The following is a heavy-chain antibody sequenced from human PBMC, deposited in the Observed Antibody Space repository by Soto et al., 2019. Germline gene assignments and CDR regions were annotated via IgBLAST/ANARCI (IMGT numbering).Heavy chain of an antibody. CDR1: GFTFSSYG. CDR3: ARTYYYDSNPRFGAFDI. J-gene: IGHJ3*02. V-gene: IGHV3-33*01. CDR2: IWYDGSNK. D-gene: IGHD3-22*01. Sequence: QVQLVESGGGVVQPGRSLRLSCAASGFTFSSYGMHWVRQAPGKGLERVAVIWYDGSNKYYADSVKGRFTISRDNSKNTLYLQMNSLRAEDTAVYYCARTYYYDSNPRFGAFDIWGQGTMVTVSS.